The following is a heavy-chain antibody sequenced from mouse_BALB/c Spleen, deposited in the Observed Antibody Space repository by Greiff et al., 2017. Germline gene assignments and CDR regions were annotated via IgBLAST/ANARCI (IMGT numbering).Heavy chain of an antibody. CDR1: GFTFSSYA. V-gene: IGHV5-9-3*01. CDR2: ISSGGSYT. D-gene: IGHD1-1*01. Sequence: EVKLMESGGGLVKPGGSLKLSCAASGFTFSSYAMSWVRQTPEKRLEWVATISSGGSYTYYPDSVKGRFTISRDNAKNTLYLQMSSLRSEDTAMYYCARHYYGSSYAMDYWGQGTSVTVSS. CDR3: ARHYYGSSYAMDY. J-gene: IGHJ4*01.